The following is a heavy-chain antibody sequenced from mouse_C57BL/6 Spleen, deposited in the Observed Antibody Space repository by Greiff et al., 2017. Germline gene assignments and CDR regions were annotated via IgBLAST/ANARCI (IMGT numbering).Heavy chain of an antibody. V-gene: IGHV1-53*01. Sequence: QVQLQQPGPELVKPGASVKLSCQASGYTFTSYWMHWVKQRPGQGLEWIGNINPSNGGTNYNEKFKSKATLTVDKSSSTAYRQLCILTSEDSAVYYCALTTVISHWYFDVRGTGTTVTASS. CDR3: ALTTVISHWYFDV. CDR1: GYTFTSYW. J-gene: IGHJ1*03. D-gene: IGHD1-1*01. CDR2: INPSNGGT.